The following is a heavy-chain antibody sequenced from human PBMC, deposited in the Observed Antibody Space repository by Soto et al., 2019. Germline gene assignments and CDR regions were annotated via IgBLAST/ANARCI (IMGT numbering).Heavy chain of an antibody. J-gene: IGHJ6*02. CDR2: VYYTGDT. Sequence: SETLSLTCTVSGGPDRSHNWGWIRQPPGRGVEWIGYVYYTGDTAYNPSLRGRVTISADTSTNDISLTLNSVTAADTAVYYRVRQGIDYLHGLVDVWGQGTTVTVSS. V-gene: IGHV4-59*08. CDR1: GGPDRSHN. D-gene: IGHD4-17*01. CDR3: VRQGIDYLHGLVDV.